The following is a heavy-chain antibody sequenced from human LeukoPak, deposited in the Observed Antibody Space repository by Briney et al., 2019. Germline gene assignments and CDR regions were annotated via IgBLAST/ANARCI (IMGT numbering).Heavy chain of an antibody. D-gene: IGHD6-19*01. V-gene: IGHV3-30*18. CDR1: GFTFSNYA. CDR2: ISDDGSNK. CDR3: AKDRYSSGWYSDSDY. J-gene: IGHJ4*02. Sequence: GGSLRLSCAASGFTFSNYAMHWVRQAPGKGLEWVAVISDDGSNKYYGDSVKGRFTISRDNSKNTVYLQMNSLRAEDTAVYYCAKDRYSSGWYSDSDYWGQGTLVTVSS.